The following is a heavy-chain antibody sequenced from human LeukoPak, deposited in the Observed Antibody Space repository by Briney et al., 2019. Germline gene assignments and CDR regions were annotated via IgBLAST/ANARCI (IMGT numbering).Heavy chain of an antibody. CDR2: ISYDGSNK. J-gene: IGHJ6*02. D-gene: IGHD2-2*01. CDR3: VGGQTTIVVVPAAMTKVDYYYGMDV. V-gene: IGHV3-30*03. CDR1: GFTFSSYG. Sequence: GGSLRLSCAASGFTFSSYGMHWVRQAPGKGLEWVAVISYDGSNKYYADSVKGRFTISRDNSKNTLYLQMNSLRAEDTAVYYCVGGQTTIVVVPAAMTKVDYYYGMDVWGQGTTVTVSS.